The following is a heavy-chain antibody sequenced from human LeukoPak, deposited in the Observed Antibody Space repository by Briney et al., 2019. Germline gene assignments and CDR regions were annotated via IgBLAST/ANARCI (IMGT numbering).Heavy chain of an antibody. CDR1: GFAVSTSY. CDR2: LHAGGNT. Sequence: PGGSLRLSCAASGFAVSTSYMSWVRLTPVKGLEWVSALHAGGNTFFADSVRGRITISRDNSKNSLYLQMNSLTAEDTAIYYCARDGIRIVVVPAAEYYYYYGMDVWGQGTTVTVSS. V-gene: IGHV3-53*01. CDR3: ARDGIRIVVVPAAEYYYYYGMDV. J-gene: IGHJ6*02. D-gene: IGHD2-2*01.